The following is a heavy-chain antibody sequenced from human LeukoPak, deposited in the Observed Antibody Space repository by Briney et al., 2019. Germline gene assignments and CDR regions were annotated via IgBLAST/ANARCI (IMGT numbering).Heavy chain of an antibody. CDR1: GGSISGSTSY. D-gene: IGHD2-8*01. Sequence: PSETLSLTCSVSGGSISGSTSYWGWIRQPPGEGLEWIGNIFHRGTTYHNPSLQRRVTFSVDTSKNLFSMNLTSVTVADTAVYYCPRNGKSLRFAMEVWAKGTTVTVSS. V-gene: IGHV4-39*02. CDR2: IFHRGTT. J-gene: IGHJ6*04. CDR3: PRNGKSLRFAMEV.